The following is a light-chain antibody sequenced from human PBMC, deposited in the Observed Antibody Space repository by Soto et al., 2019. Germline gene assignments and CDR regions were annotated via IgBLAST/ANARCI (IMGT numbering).Light chain of an antibody. CDR3: SAYTSSSTLVV. J-gene: IGLJ2*01. CDR1: SSDVGGNNY. Sequence: QSALTQPASVSGSPGQSITISCTGTSSDVGGNNYVSWYQHHPGKAPKLMIYEVNNRPSGVSNRFSGSKSGNTASLTISGLQAEDEAYYYCSAYTSSSTLVVFGGGTKLTVL. CDR2: EVN. V-gene: IGLV2-14*01.